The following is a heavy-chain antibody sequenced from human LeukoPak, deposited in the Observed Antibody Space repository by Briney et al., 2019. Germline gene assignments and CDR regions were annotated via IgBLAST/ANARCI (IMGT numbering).Heavy chain of an antibody. CDR1: GFTVSSNY. CDR3: AREDSSSWYLSNYYGMDV. CDR2: IYSGGST. D-gene: IGHD6-13*01. J-gene: IGHJ6*02. Sequence: QAGGSLRLSCAASGFTVSSNYMSWVRQAPGKGLEWVSVIYSGGSTYYADSVKGRFTISRDNSKNTLYLQMSSLRAEDTAVYYCAREDSSSWYLSNYYGMDVWGQGTTVTVSS. V-gene: IGHV3-66*01.